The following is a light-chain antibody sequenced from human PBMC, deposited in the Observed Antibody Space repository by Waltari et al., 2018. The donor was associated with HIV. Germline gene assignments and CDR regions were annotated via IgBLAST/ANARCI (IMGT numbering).Light chain of an antibody. Sequence: SYELTQPPSVSVSPGQTASTTCSGEKLGDNYACWYQQKPGQSPVLVIYQDSKRPSGIPERFSGSNSGNTATLTIRGTQAMDEADYYCQAWDSGTWVFGGGTKLTVL. CDR1: KLGDNY. CDR2: QDS. J-gene: IGLJ3*02. V-gene: IGLV3-1*01. CDR3: QAWDSGTWV.